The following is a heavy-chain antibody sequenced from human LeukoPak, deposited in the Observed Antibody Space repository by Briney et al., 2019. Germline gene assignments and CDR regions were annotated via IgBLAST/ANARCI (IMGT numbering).Heavy chain of an antibody. CDR1: GYTFTGYY. V-gene: IGHV1-2*02. CDR3: ARGRCSGGGCYFFDF. Sequence: APVKVSCKASGYTFTGYYIHWVRQAPGQGLEWMGWINPNSGGTNYAQKFQGRVTMTRDTSISTAYMELSRLRSDDTAVYYCARGRCSGGGCYFFDFWGQGTLVTVSS. CDR2: INPNSGGT. J-gene: IGHJ4*02. D-gene: IGHD2-15*01.